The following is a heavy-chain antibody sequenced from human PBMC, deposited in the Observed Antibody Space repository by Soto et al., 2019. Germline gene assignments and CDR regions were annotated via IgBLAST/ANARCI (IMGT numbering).Heavy chain of an antibody. D-gene: IGHD3-22*01. Sequence: SETLSLTCAVYGGSFSGYYWSWIRQPPGKGLEWIGEINHSGSTNYNPSLKSRVTISVDTSKNQFSLKLSSVTAADTAVYYCARGFTNGDSSGYYQEGTDYWGQGTLVTVSP. V-gene: IGHV4-34*01. CDR1: GGSFSGYY. J-gene: IGHJ4*02. CDR3: ARGFTNGDSSGYYQEGTDY. CDR2: INHSGST.